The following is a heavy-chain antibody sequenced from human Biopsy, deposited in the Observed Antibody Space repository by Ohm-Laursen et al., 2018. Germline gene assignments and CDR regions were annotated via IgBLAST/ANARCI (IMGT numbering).Heavy chain of an antibody. CDR1: GDTFSNNA. V-gene: IGHV1-69*06. CDR2: IIPIFGAA. J-gene: IGHJ4*02. Sequence: AASVKVSCNASGDTFSNNALSWVRQAPGQGLEWMGGIIPIFGAASYAQKFQDRLTITADTSTTTVYMELSSLTSEDTAMYFCARCGRFTSSRCDFDSWGQGTLATVSS. D-gene: IGHD6-13*01. CDR3: ARCGRFTSSRCDFDS.